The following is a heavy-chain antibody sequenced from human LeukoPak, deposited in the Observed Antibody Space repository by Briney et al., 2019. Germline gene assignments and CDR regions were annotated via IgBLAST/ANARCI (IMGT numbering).Heavy chain of an antibody. D-gene: IGHD3-10*01. CDR1: GGSISSSSYY. J-gene: IGHJ5*02. CDR2: IYYSGST. Sequence: SETLSLTCTVSGGSISSSSYYWGWIRQPPGTGLEWIGNIYYSGSTYYNPSLKSRVTISVDTSKNQFSLKLSSVTAADTAVYYCARTLVRGVRRASSGSPSWGQGTLVTVSS. CDR3: ARTLVRGVRRASSGSPS. V-gene: IGHV4-39*07.